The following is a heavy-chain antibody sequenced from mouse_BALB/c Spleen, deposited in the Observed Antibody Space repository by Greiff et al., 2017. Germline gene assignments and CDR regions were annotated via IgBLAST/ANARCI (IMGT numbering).Heavy chain of an antibody. J-gene: IGHJ3*01. D-gene: IGHD1-1*01. Sequence: VQLVESGPGLVQPSQSLSITCTVSGFSLTSYGVHWVRQSPGKGLEWLGVIWSGGSTDYNAAFISRLSISKDNSKSQVFFKMNSLQANDTAIYYCARNGHYYGSAWFAYWGQGTLVTVSA. CDR3: ARNGHYYGSAWFAY. V-gene: IGHV2-2*02. CDR2: IWSGGST. CDR1: GFSLTSYG.